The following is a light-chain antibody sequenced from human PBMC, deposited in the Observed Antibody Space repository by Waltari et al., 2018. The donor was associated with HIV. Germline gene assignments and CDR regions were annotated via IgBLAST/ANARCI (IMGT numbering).Light chain of an antibody. Sequence: QSALTQPASVSGSPGQSITISCTGTSSDVGSYNLVSWYQQHPGKAPQLMIYEGSKRPSVVSNRFSGSKSGNTASLTISGLQAEDEADYYCCSYAGSSTLVFGGGTKLTVL. CDR1: SSDVGSYNL. J-gene: IGLJ2*01. CDR3: CSYAGSSTLV. CDR2: EGS. V-gene: IGLV2-23*01.